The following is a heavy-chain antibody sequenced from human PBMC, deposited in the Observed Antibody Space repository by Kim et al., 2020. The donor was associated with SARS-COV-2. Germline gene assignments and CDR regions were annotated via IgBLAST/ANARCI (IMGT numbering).Heavy chain of an antibody. CDR2: IYYSGST. CDR1: GGSISSSSYY. V-gene: IGHV4-39*01. J-gene: IGHJ6*02. Sequence: SETLSLTCTVSGGSISSSSYYWGWIRQPPGKGLEWIGSIYYSGSTYYNPSLKSRVTISVDTSKNQFSLKLSSVTAADTAVYYCARRPGYDFWSGYYPVNYYGMDVWGQGTTVTVSS. CDR3: ARRPGYDFWSGYYPVNYYGMDV. D-gene: IGHD3-3*01.